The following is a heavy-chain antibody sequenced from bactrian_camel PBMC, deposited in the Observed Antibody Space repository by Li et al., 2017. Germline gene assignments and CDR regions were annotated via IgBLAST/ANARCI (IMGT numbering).Heavy chain of an antibody. CDR1: GWKYKHSDMYC. CDR3: AAQQFFGY. J-gene: IGHJ6*01. Sequence: HVQLVESGGGSVQAGGSLRLSCVFSGWKYKHSDMYCMGWFRQAPGKEREGVAAIDTGGRTNYTDSVDGRFAISRNNAGKTLYLQMNSLKPEDTAVYYCAAQQFFGYWGQGTQVTVS. V-gene: IGHV3S53*01. CDR2: IDTGGRT.